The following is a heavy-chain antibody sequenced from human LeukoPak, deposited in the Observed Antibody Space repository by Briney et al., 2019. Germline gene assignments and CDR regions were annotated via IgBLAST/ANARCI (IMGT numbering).Heavy chain of an antibody. CDR2: IYYSGST. CDR1: GGSISSSSYY. CDR3: ARGRGYCGSGNWFDP. Sequence: SETLSLTCTVSGGSISSSSYYWGWLRQPPGKELEWIGSIYYSGSTYYNPSLKSRVTISVDTSKNQFSLKLSSVTAADTAVYYCARGRGYCGSGNWFDPWGQGTLVTVSS. D-gene: IGHD3-10*01. V-gene: IGHV4-39*07. J-gene: IGHJ5*02.